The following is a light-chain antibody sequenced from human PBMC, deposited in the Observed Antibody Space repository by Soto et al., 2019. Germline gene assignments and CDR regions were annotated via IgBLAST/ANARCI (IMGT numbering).Light chain of an antibody. V-gene: IGKV4-1*01. Sequence: DIVMTRSPDSLAVSVGERATINCKSSQIILYSSNNKNYLTWYQQKPGQPPKLLIYGATTRESGVPDRFSGSGPGTDLTLTITSPQAEDVAVYYCQQYYSTFQITFPGATKVDIX. J-gene: IGKJ4*01. CDR2: GAT. CDR3: QQYYSTFQIT. CDR1: QIILYSSNNKNY.